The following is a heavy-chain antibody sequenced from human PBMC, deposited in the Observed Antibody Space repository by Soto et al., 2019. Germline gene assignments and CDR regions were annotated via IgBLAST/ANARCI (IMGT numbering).Heavy chain of an antibody. CDR3: ANGPYDFWSGRLNWFDP. CDR2: ISGSGGST. Sequence: VGFRRVACAAAGVTSTSYGRSWVRQCPGKWQEWVSAISGSGGSTYYADSVKGRFTISRDNSKNTLYLQMNSLRAEDTSVSYCANGPYDFWSGRLNWFDPWGQGTLVTVSS. V-gene: IGHV3-23*01. J-gene: IGHJ5*02. D-gene: IGHD3-3*01. CDR1: GVTSTSYG.